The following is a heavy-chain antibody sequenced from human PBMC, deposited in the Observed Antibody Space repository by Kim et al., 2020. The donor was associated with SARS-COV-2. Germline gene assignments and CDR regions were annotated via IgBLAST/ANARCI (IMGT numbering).Heavy chain of an antibody. CDR2: ISSSSSYT. J-gene: IGHJ6*02. Sequence: GGSLRLSCAASGFTFSDYYMSWIRQAPGKGLEWVSYISSSSSYTNYADSVKGRFTISRDNAKNSLYLQMNSLRAEDTAVYYCARWGDGGSYYYYGMDVWGQGTTVTVSS. CDR3: ARWGDGGSYYYYGMDV. CDR1: GFTFSDYY. D-gene: IGHD1-26*01. V-gene: IGHV3-11*03.